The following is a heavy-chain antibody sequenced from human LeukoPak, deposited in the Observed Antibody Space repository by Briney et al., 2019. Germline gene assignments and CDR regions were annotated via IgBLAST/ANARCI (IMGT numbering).Heavy chain of an antibody. Sequence: SETLSLTCTVSGGSISSYFWSWIRQPPGKGLEWIGYIYYSGSTDYNPSFKSRVTMSVDTSKDQFSLRLSSVTAAATAVYSGAREAPYGLPDYWAQGTLVPVPS. D-gene: IGHD3-10*01. J-gene: IGHJ4*02. V-gene: IGHV4-59*01. CDR1: GGSISSYF. CDR3: AREAPYGLPDY. CDR2: IYYSGST.